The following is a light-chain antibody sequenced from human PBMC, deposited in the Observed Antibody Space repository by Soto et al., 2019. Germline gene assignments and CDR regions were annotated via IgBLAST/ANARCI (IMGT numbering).Light chain of an antibody. V-gene: IGKV1-39*01. CDR1: QSISSX. CDR3: QQSSSTVLT. J-gene: IGKJ4*01. CDR2: AAS. Sequence: DIQMTQSPSSLSASVGDRVTITCRASQSISSXLXWYQQKPGKAPKLLIYAASSLQGGVPSRFSGSASGTDFTLTISSLQREDCAIYYCQQSSSTVLTFGGGTKVEIK.